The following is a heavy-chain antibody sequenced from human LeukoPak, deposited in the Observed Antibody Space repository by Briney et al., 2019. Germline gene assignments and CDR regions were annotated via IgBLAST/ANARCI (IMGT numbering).Heavy chain of an antibody. V-gene: IGHV2-5*02. J-gene: IGHJ3*02. Sequence: SGPTLVNPTQTLTLTCTFSGFSFRTTAVGVGWIRQPPGKALEWLTLIYRDDDKRYSPSLRSRLTVTADTSKNQVVLTMTNMDPVDTATYYCAHRRAGAWAFDIWGQGTMVTVSS. D-gene: IGHD1-26*01. CDR2: IYRDDDK. CDR1: GFSFRTTAVG. CDR3: AHRRAGAWAFDI.